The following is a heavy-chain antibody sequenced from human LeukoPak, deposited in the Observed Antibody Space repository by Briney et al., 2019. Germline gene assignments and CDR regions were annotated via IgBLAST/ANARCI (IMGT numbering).Heavy chain of an antibody. D-gene: IGHD1-14*01. CDR3: ARGSGINHYNWFDP. V-gene: IGHV3-33*01. Sequence: GGSLRLSCAASGFTFSSYGMHWVRQAPGKGLEWVAVIWYDGSNKYYADSVKGRFTISRDNSKNTLYLQMNSLRAEDTALYYCARGSGINHYNWFDPWGQGTLVTVSS. CDR2: IWYDGSNK. J-gene: IGHJ5*02. CDR1: GFTFSSYG.